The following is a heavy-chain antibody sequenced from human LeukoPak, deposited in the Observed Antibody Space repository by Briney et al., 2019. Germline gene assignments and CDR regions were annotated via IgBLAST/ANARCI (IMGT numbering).Heavy chain of an antibody. CDR1: GGSISSSSYY. CDR3: ARDNAVAPDAFDI. Sequence: PSETLSLTCTVSGGSISSSSYYWGWIRQPPGKGLEWIGSIYYSGSTYYNPSLKSRVTISVDKSKNQFSLKLSSVTAADTAVYYCARDNAVAPDAFDIWGQGTMVTVSS. D-gene: IGHD4-23*01. J-gene: IGHJ3*02. V-gene: IGHV4-39*07. CDR2: IYYSGST.